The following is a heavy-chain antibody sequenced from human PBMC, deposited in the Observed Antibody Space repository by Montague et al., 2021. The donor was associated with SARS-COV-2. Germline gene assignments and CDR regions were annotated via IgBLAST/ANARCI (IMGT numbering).Heavy chain of an antibody. CDR2: IYACGSN. CDR3: ARAYCTGFGCYGGRGGGRYSFYYYLDV. V-gene: IGHV4-4*07. J-gene: IGHJ6*03. Sequence: SETLSLTCTVSGASINTYYWTWIRQPAGTGLEWIGRIYACGSNXXXPSXXXRVTMSVDTSKTQVSLKLSSVNAADTAVYYCARAYCTGFGCYGGRGGGRYSFYYYLDVWRQATPVTPSS. D-gene: IGHD2-8*02. CDR1: GASINTYY.